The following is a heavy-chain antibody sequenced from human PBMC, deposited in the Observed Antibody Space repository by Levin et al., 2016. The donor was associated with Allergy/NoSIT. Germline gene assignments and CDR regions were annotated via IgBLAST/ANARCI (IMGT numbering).Heavy chain of an antibody. CDR2: IYWDDDK. V-gene: IGHV2-5*02. CDR1: GFSLSTSGVG. CDR3: AHGFYDILTGSPCLFDY. J-gene: IGHJ4*02. D-gene: IGHD3-9*01. Sequence: SGPTLVKPTQTLTLTCTFSGFSLSTSGVGVGWIRQPPGKALEWLAHIYWDDDKRYSPSLKSRLTITKDTSKNQVVLTVTNMDPVDTATYYCAHGFYDILTGSPCLFDYWGRGTLVTVSS.